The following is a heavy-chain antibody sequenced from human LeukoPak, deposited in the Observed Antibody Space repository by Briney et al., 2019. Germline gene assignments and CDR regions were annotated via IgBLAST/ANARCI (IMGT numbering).Heavy chain of an antibody. V-gene: IGHV3-23*01. CDR2: ISGSGGNT. CDR1: GFTFSSYG. J-gene: IGHJ4*02. D-gene: IGHD3-22*01. Sequence: GGSLRLSCAASGFTFSSYGMSWVRQAPGKGLEWVSSISGSGGNTYYADSVKGRFTISRDNSKSTVYLQMNSLRAEDTAVYHCAKTNGYYDYWGQGTLVTVHS. CDR3: AKTNGYYDY.